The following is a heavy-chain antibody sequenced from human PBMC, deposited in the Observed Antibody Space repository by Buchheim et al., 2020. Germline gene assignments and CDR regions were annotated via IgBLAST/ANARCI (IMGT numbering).Heavy chain of an antibody. Sequence: EVQLLESGGGLVQPGGSLRLSCAASGFTFSSYAMSWVRQAPGKGLEWVSALSGSGGRTYYADSVKGRFTLSRDNSKNTLYLQMNSLRAEDTAVYYCAKDRGASLGDYLYGYFDYWGQGTL. J-gene: IGHJ4*02. CDR3: AKDRGASLGDYLYGYFDY. D-gene: IGHD4-17*01. V-gene: IGHV3-23*01. CDR1: GFTFSSYA. CDR2: LSGSGGRT.